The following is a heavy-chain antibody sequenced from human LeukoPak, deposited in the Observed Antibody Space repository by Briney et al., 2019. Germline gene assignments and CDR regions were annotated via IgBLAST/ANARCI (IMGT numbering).Heavy chain of an antibody. J-gene: IGHJ5*02. CDR3: ATSYSGSYGWFDP. V-gene: IGHV4-4*07. CDR1: GDSLCGF. D-gene: IGHD1-26*01. CDR2: NSTSGGT. Sequence: SETLSFTSTGSGDSLCGFWGWVRHPGLQGMEWIGRNSTSGGTDYKPTLKRRITMSGDTSNNPISLKLSSLTAGDTAVYYCATSYSGSYGWFDPWGEGTKVTDSP.